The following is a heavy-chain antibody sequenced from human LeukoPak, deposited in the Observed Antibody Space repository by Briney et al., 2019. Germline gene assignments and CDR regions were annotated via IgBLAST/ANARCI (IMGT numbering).Heavy chain of an antibody. J-gene: IGHJ3*02. CDR2: IWSVGGAE. V-gene: IGHV3-33*01. D-gene: IGHD5-18*01. CDR1: GFPFSSYG. Sequence: GRSLRLSCVASGFPFSSYGMHWVRQAPGKGLEWVAVIWSVGGAEYYADSVKGRFTISRDNSKNMLFLQMNSLRAEDTAVFYCARDRDTAMVHDAFDIWGQGTMVTVSS. CDR3: ARDRDTAMVHDAFDI.